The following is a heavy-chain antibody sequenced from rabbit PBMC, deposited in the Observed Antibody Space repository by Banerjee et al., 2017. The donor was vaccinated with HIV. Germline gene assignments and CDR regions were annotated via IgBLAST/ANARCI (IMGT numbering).Heavy chain of an antibody. V-gene: IGHV1S40*01. Sequence: QSLEESGGGLVKPGASLTLTCKASGFSFSNGYDMCWVRQAPGTGLERIGCIDTNSGYTYYASWAKGRFTITRSTSLNTVTLQLNSLTAADTATYFCARGPFYYTYGYAGGPAASYFTLWGPGTLVTVS. J-gene: IGHJ4*01. CDR2: IDTNSGYT. CDR1: GFSFSNGYD. D-gene: IGHD6-1*01. CDR3: ARGPFYYTYGYAGGPAASYFTL.